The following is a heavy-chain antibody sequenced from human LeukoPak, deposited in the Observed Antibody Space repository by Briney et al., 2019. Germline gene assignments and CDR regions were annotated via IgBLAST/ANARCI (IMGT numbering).Heavy chain of an antibody. D-gene: IGHD3-16*01. J-gene: IGHJ5*02. CDR3: TKSRGICNWFDP. V-gene: IGHV3-9*01. CDR1: GFTFDDYA. Sequence: PGGSLRLSCAASGFTFDDYAMHWVRQAPGKGLEWVSGITWDSGSIAYADSVKGRFTISRDNAKNSLYLQMNSLRAEDTALYYCTKSRGICNWFDPWGQGTLVTVSS. CDR2: ITWDSGSI.